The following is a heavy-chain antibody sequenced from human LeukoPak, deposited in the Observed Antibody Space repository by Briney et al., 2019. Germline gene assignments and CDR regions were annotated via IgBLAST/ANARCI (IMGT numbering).Heavy chain of an antibody. CDR2: ISAYNGNT. Sequence: GASVKVSCKVSGYTLTELSMHWVRQAPGQGLEWMGWISAYNGNTNYAQKLQGRVTMTTDTSTSTAYMELRSLRSDDTAVYYCARCRRTPTYYYDSSGYGYDYWGQGTLVTVSS. D-gene: IGHD3-22*01. CDR1: GYTLTELS. CDR3: ARCRRTPTYYYDSSGYGYDY. J-gene: IGHJ4*02. V-gene: IGHV1-18*01.